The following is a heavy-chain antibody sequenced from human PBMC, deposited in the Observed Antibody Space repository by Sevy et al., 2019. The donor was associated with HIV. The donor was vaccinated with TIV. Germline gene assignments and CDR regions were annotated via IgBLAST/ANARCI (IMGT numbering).Heavy chain of an antibody. V-gene: IGHV4-34*01. CDR2: INHSGST. CDR1: GGSFSGYY. J-gene: IGHJ6*02. CDR3: ARGRGIAAHGYYYYGMDV. D-gene: IGHD6-13*01. Sequence: SETLSLTCAVYGGSFSGYYWSWIRQPPGKGLEWIGEINHSGSTNYNPSLKSRVTISVDTSKNQFSLKLSSVTAADTAVYYCARGRGIAAHGYYYYGMDVWGQGTTVTVSS.